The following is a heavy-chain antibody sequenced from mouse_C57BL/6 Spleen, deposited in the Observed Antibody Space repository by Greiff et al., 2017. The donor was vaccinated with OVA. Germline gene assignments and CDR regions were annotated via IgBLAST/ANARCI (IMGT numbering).Heavy chain of an antibody. V-gene: IGHV1-7*01. CDR3: ARGDITTVVATNFDV. J-gene: IGHJ1*03. CDR2: INPSSGYT. D-gene: IGHD1-1*01. Sequence: VQGVESGAELAKPGASVKLSCKASGYTFTSYWMHWVKQRPGQGLEWIGYINPSSGYTKYNQKFKDKATLTADKSSSTAYMQLSSLTYEDSAVYYCARGDITTVVATNFDVWGTGTTVTVSS. CDR1: GYTFTSYW.